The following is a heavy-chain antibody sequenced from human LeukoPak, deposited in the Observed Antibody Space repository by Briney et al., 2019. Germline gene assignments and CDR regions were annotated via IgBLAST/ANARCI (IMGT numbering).Heavy chain of an antibody. Sequence: ASAKVSCKVSGYTLTELSMHWVRQAPGKGLEWMGGFDLVDGGTIYAQKFQGRVTITADKSTSTAYMELSSLRSEDTAVYYCASSIQGGWTIDYWGQGTLVTVSS. V-gene: IGHV1-24*01. CDR3: ASSIQGGWTIDY. J-gene: IGHJ4*02. CDR2: FDLVDGGT. D-gene: IGHD6-19*01. CDR1: GYTLTELS.